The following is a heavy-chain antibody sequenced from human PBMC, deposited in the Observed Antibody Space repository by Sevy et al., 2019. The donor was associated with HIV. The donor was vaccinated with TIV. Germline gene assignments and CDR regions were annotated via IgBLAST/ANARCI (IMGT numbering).Heavy chain of an antibody. D-gene: IGHD3-10*01. J-gene: IGHJ4*02. V-gene: IGHV3-30-3*01. Sequence: GGSLRLSCAASGFIFSNYAMTWVRQAPGRGLDWLTFISYDGGNKYYADSVKGRFTISRDNSKSMVYLQMNSLRAEDTALYYCASAPQGGSDVITPPDYWGQGTLVTVSS. CDR2: ISYDGGNK. CDR3: ASAPQGGSDVITPPDY. CDR1: GFIFSNYA.